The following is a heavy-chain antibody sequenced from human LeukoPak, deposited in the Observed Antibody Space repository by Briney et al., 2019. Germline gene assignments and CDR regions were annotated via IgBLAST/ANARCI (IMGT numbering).Heavy chain of an antibody. CDR3: ARAEYSSSWYSDY. D-gene: IGHD6-13*01. J-gene: IGHJ4*02. Sequence: SETLSLTCTVSGGSISSGGYYWSWIRQPPGKGLEWIGYIYHSGSTYYSPSLKSRVTISVDRSKNQFSLKLSSVTAADTAVYYCARAEYSSSWYSDYWGQGTLVTVSS. CDR1: GGSISSGGYY. V-gene: IGHV4-30-2*01. CDR2: IYHSGST.